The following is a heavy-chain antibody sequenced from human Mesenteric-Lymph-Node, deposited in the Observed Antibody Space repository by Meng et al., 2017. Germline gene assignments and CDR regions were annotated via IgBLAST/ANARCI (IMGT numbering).Heavy chain of an antibody. V-gene: IGHV4-31*01. CDR1: GGSISSGGYY. Sequence: QGQLQGSGPGLVKPSQTLSLTCTVSGGSISSGGYYWSWIRQHPGKGLEWIGYIYYSGSTYYNPSLKSLVTISVDTSKNQFSLKLSSVTAADTAVYYCARGPSSSKMYYFDYWGQGTLVTVSS. CDR2: IYYSGST. CDR3: ARGPSSSKMYYFDY. J-gene: IGHJ4*02. D-gene: IGHD6-13*01.